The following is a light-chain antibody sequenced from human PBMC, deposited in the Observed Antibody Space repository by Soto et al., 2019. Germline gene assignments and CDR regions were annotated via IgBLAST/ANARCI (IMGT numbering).Light chain of an antibody. CDR2: SNN. J-gene: IGLJ3*02. CDR1: SSNIGSNT. CDR3: AAWEDSLNGWV. Sequence: QSVLTQPPSASGTPGQRVTISCSGSSSNIGSNTVNWYQQFPGTAPKLLIYSNNQRPSGVPDRISGSKSGTSASLAISGLQSEDEADYYCAAWEDSLNGWVFGGGTQLTVL. V-gene: IGLV1-44*01.